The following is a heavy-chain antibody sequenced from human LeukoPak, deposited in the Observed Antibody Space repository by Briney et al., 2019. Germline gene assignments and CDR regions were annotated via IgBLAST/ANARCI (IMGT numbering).Heavy chain of an antibody. CDR3: AKVEPYYYDSSGYPLFDY. D-gene: IGHD3-22*01. CDR2: ISGNGGST. CDR1: GFTFSSSA. V-gene: IGHV3-23*01. J-gene: IGHJ4*02. Sequence: GGSLRLSCAASGFTFSSSAMNWVRQAPGKGLDWVSDISGNGGSTYYADSVKGRFTISRDNSKNTLYLQMNSLRAEDTAVYYCAKVEPYYYDSSGYPLFDYWGQGTLVTVSS.